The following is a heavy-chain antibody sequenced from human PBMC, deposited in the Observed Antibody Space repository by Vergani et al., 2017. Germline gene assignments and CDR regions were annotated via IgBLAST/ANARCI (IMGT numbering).Heavy chain of an antibody. Sequence: QVQLVQSGAEVTKPGSSVKVSCKASGGTFSRYTIRGVRQAPGQGLEWLGGIIPIFGPANYAQKFQGRVTITADKSTSTAYMELSSLRSEDTAVYYCARIGVGTWVYWGQGTLVTVSS. D-gene: IGHD2-15*01. J-gene: IGHJ4*02. CDR1: GGTFSRYT. CDR2: IIPIFGPA. CDR3: ARIGVGTWVY. V-gene: IGHV1-69*08.